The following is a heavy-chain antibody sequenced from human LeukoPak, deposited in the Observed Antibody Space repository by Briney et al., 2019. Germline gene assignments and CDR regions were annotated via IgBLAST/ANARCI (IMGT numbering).Heavy chain of an antibody. D-gene: IGHD3-22*01. V-gene: IGHV4-34*01. CDR3: ARWYYYDSTGYYYRYYYYGMDV. CDR2: INHRGST. Sequence: SETLSLTCGVYGGLFSGYYWTWIRQPPGKGLEWIGKINHRGSTSYNSSLKSRVTISVDTSKNQFSLKLSSVTAADTAVYYCARWYYYDSTGYYYRYYYYGMDVWGQGTTVTVSS. CDR1: GGLFSGYY. J-gene: IGHJ6*02.